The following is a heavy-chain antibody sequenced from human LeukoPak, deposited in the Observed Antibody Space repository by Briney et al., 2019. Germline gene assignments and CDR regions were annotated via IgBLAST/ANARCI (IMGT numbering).Heavy chain of an antibody. Sequence: PGGSLRLSCAASGFAFSSYAMSWVRQAPGKGLEWVSAISGSGGSTYYADSVKGRFTISRDNSKNTLYLQMNGLRAEDTAVYYCAKDLRSWFDYWGQGTLVADSS. CDR1: GFAFSSYA. D-gene: IGHD1-26*01. CDR3: AKDLRSWFDY. V-gene: IGHV3-23*01. CDR2: ISGSGGST. J-gene: IGHJ4*02.